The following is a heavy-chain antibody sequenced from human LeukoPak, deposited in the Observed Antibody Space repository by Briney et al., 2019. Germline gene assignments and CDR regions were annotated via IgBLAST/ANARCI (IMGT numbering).Heavy chain of an antibody. D-gene: IGHD3/OR15-3a*01. CDR3: ARDPDFWTGYYYFDY. J-gene: IGHJ4*02. CDR1: GGTFSSYA. V-gene: IGHV1-69*06. Sequence: SVKVSCKASGGTFSSYAISWVRQAPGQGLEWMGGIIPIFGTANYAQKFQGRVTITADKSTSTAYMELSSLRSEDTAVYYCARDPDFWTGYYYFDYWGQGTLVTVSS. CDR2: IIPIFGTA.